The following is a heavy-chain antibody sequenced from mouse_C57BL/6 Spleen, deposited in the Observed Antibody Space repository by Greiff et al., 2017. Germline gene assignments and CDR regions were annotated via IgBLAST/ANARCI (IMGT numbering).Heavy chain of an antibody. Sequence: VQLQQPGAELVKPGASVKLSCKASGYTFTSYWMHWVKQRPGQGLEWIGMIHPNSGSTNYNEKFKSKATLTVDKSSSPAYMQLSSLTSEDSAVYYCARYDYDGYFDVWGTGTTVTGSS. J-gene: IGHJ1*03. V-gene: IGHV1-64*01. CDR3: ARYDYDGYFDV. D-gene: IGHD2-4*01. CDR1: GYTFTSYW. CDR2: IHPNSGST.